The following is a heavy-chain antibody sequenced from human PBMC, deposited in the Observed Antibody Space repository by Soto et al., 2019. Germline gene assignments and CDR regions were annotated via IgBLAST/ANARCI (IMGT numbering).Heavy chain of an antibody. Sequence: EVQLLASGGGLVQPGGSLRLSCAASGFTFSTYAMTWVRQAPGKGLEWVSGISGSGGSTYYADSVTGRFTISRDNSKNTLYLQMNSLRAEDTAVYYCAKRPLATVFGVAGNRFDPWGQGTLVTVSS. CDR3: AKRPLATVFGVAGNRFDP. J-gene: IGHJ5*02. CDR2: ISGSGGST. V-gene: IGHV3-23*01. CDR1: GFTFSTYA. D-gene: IGHD3-3*01.